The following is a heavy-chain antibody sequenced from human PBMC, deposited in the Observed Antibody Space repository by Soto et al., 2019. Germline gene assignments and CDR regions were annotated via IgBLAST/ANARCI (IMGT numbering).Heavy chain of an antibody. Sequence: VGSLRLSCVVSGFTFAKYWMHWVRQAPGKGLVWVARIETDGTTQTYADSVEGRFTISRDNAKNTLYLHMNSLRAEDTAVYYCGRQAALWEKVDFRGHGTPVTVSS. CDR3: GRQAALWEKVDF. V-gene: IGHV3-74*01. J-gene: IGHJ1*01. CDR1: GFTFAKYW. CDR2: IETDGTTQ. D-gene: IGHD3-10*01.